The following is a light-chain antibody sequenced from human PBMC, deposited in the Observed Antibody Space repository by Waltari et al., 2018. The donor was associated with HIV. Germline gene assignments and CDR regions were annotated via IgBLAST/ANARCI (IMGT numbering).Light chain of an antibody. CDR2: YDN. V-gene: IGLV3-21*04. J-gene: IGLJ1*01. CDR1: NIGRKS. CDR3: QVWDSSSDHPYV. Sequence: SYVLTQPPSVSVAPGETARITCEGDNIGRKSVHWYQQKPGQAPVLVIQYDNDRHSGIPERFSGSNSGNTATLTISGVGAGDEADYYCQVWDSSSDHPYVFGGGTKVTVL.